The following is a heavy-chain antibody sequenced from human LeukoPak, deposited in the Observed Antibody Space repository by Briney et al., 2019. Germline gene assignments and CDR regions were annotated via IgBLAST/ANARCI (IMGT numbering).Heavy chain of an antibody. V-gene: IGHV4-34*01. D-gene: IGHD2-15*01. CDR3: ARAFVVVVAATSRWFDP. Sequence: PSETLSLTCAVYGGSFCGYYWSWIRQPPGKGLEWIGEINHSGSTNYNPSLKSRVTISVDTSKNQFSLKLSSVTAADTAVYYCARAFVVVVAATSRWFDPWGQGTLVTVSS. CDR1: GGSFCGYY. CDR2: INHSGST. J-gene: IGHJ5*02.